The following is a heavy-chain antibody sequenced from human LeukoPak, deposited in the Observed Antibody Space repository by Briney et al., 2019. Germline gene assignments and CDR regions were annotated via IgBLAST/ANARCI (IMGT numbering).Heavy chain of an antibody. CDR2: MNPNSGNT. J-gene: IGHJ3*02. D-gene: IGHD3-10*01. CDR1: GYTFTSYG. Sequence: ASVKVSCKTSGYTFTSYGISWVRQATGQGLEWMGWMNPNSGNTGYAQKFQGRVTMTRNTSISTAYMELSSLRSEDTAVYYCARDLGGWFGELLNAFDIWGQGTMVTVSS. V-gene: IGHV1-8*02. CDR3: ARDLGGWFGELLNAFDI.